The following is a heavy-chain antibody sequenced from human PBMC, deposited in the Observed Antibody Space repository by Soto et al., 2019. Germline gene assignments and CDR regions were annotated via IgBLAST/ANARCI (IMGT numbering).Heavy chain of an antibody. CDR2: IKQDGSEK. V-gene: IGHV3-7*01. CDR3: ARDGRYYGSGSNFYAFDI. J-gene: IGHJ3*02. CDR1: GFTFSSYW. Sequence: GGSLRLSCAASGFTFSSYWMSWVRQAPWKGLEWVANIKQDGSEKYYVDSVKGRFTISRDNAKNSLYLQMKSLRAEDTAVYYCARDGRYYGSGSNFYAFDIWGQGTMVTVSS. D-gene: IGHD3-10*01.